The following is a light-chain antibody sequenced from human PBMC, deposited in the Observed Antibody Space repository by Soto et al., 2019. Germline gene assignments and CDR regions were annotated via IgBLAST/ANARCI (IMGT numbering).Light chain of an antibody. V-gene: IGKV3-15*01. CDR1: QSVSSN. CDR2: GAS. J-gene: IGKJ5*01. CDR3: QQYNNWPLT. Sequence: IVMTQSPATLSVYPGERATLSCRASQSVSSNLAWYQQKPGQAPRLLIYGASTRATGIPARFSGSGSGTEFTLTISSLQSEDFAVYDCQQYNNWPLTFGQGTRLEI.